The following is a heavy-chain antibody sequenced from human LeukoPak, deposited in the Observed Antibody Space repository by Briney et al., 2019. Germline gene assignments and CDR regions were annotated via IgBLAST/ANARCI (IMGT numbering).Heavy chain of an antibody. CDR1: GFIFNNYW. J-gene: IGHJ3*02. V-gene: IGHV3-21*01. CDR2: ISSSSSYI. D-gene: IGHD2-15*01. CDR3: AGGSGGKALYGDAFDI. Sequence: PGGSLRLSCAASGFIFNNYWMTWARQAPGKGLEWVSSISSSSSYIYYADSVKGRFTISRDNAKNSLYLQMNSLRAEDTAVYYCAGGSGGKALYGDAFDIWGQGTMVTVSS.